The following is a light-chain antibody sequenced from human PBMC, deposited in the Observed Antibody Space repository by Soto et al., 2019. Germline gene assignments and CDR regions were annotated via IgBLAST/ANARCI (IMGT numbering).Light chain of an antibody. CDR2: GAS. V-gene: IGKV3-20*01. CDR1: LSVTTNY. CDR3: QHAGDSTFS. J-gene: IGKJ3*01. Sequence: EIVLTQSPGTLSLSPGERATLSCRASLSVTTNYLAWYQQKPGQAPRLLIYGASSRASGVPDRFSGSGSGTDFSLTITRLEPEDFAVYYCQHAGDSTFSFGPGTKVDIE.